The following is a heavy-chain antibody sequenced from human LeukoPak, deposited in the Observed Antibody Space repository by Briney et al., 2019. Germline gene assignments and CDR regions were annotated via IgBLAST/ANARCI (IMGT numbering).Heavy chain of an antibody. Sequence: ASVKVSCKVSGYTLTELSMHWVRQAPGKGLEWMGGFDPEDGETIYAQKFQGRVTVTEDTSTDTAYMELSSLRSEDTAVYYCATGRSSGWLVRSPGYFDLWGRGTLVTVSS. CDR3: ATGRSSGWLVRSPGYFDL. V-gene: IGHV1-24*01. CDR1: GYTLTELS. D-gene: IGHD6-19*01. J-gene: IGHJ2*01. CDR2: FDPEDGET.